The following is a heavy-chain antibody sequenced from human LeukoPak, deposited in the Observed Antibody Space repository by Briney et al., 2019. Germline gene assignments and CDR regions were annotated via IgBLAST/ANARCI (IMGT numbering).Heavy chain of an antibody. Sequence: PGGSLRLSCAASGFTFSNCAINWVRQAPGKGLEWVSLISGSGRNSYYADSVKGRFTISRDNSKNTMYLQMNSLRAEDTAVYYCAKDVHTSGWYGWFDSWGQGTLVTVSS. J-gene: IGHJ5*01. CDR2: ISGSGRNS. CDR1: GFTFSNCA. CDR3: AKDVHTSGWYGWFDS. V-gene: IGHV3-23*01. D-gene: IGHD6-19*01.